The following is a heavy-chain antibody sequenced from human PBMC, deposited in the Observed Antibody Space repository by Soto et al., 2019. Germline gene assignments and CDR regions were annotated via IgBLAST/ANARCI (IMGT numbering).Heavy chain of an antibody. D-gene: IGHD2-15*01. CDR3: ARLGYCSGGSCYRARSEYFQH. V-gene: IGHV4-31*03. CDR1: GGSISSGGYY. CDR2: IYYSGST. Sequence: TLSLTCTVSGGSISSGGYYWSWIRQHPGKGLEWIGYIYYSGSTYYNPSLKSRVTISVDTSKNQFSLKLSSVTAADTAVYYCARLGYCSGGSCYRARSEYFQHWGQGTLVTVS. J-gene: IGHJ1*01.